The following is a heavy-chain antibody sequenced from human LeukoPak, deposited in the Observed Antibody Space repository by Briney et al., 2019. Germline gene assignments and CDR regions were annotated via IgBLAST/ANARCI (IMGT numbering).Heavy chain of an antibody. CDR3: ARLRYANTNYYYYYMDV. CDR1: GYSISSGYY. CDR2: IYHSGST. J-gene: IGHJ6*03. V-gene: IGHV4-38-2*02. Sequence: SETLSLTCTVSGYSISSGYYWGWIRQPPGKGLEWVGSIYHSGSTYYNPSLKSRVTISVDTSKNQFSLKLSSVTAADTAVYYCARLRYANTNYYYYYMDVWGKGTTVTVSS. D-gene: IGHD3-16*01.